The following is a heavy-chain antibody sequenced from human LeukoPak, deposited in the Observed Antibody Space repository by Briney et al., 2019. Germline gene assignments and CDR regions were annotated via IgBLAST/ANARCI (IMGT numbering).Heavy chain of an antibody. D-gene: IGHD3-3*01. CDR3: AKSRFLEWLLFDY. CDR1: GFTFSTYG. V-gene: IGHV3-33*06. CDR2: IWYDGSNK. J-gene: IGHJ4*02. Sequence: GGSLRLSCAASGFTFSTYGMHLVRQAPGKGLEWVAVIWYDGSNKYYADSVKGRFTISRDNSKNTLYLQMNSLRAEDTAVYYCAKSRFLEWLLFDYWGQGTLVTVSS.